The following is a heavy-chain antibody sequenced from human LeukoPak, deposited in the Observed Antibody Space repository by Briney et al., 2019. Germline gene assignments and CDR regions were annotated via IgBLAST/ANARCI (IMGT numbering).Heavy chain of an antibody. CDR2: INWNGGST. D-gene: IGHD1-26*01. Sequence: RPGGSLRLSCAASGLTVSGSVMSWVRQAPGKGLEWVSGINWNGGSTGYADSVKGRFTISRDNAKNSLYLQMNSLRAEDTALYYCATSRWETGYWGQGTLVTVSS. CDR1: GLTVSGSV. J-gene: IGHJ4*02. V-gene: IGHV3-20*04. CDR3: ATSRWETGY.